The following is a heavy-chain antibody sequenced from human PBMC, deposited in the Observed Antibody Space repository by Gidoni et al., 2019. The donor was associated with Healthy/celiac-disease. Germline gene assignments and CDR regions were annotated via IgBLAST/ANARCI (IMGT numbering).Heavy chain of an antibody. CDR2: IKSKTDGGTT. D-gene: IGHD4-17*01. CDR3: TTDLRWGAFDI. V-gene: IGHV3-15*01. Sequence: EVQLVESGGGLVKHGGSLRLSCAASGFSFSNAWMSWVRQAPGKGLEWVGRIKSKTDGGTTDYAAPVKGRFTISRDDSKNTLYLQMNSLKTEDTAVYYCTTDLRWGAFDIWGQGTMVTVSS. J-gene: IGHJ3*02. CDR1: GFSFSNAW.